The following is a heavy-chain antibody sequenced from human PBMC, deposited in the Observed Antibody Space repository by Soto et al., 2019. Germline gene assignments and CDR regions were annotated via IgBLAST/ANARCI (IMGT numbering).Heavy chain of an antibody. CDR2: IFHNGTT. D-gene: IGHD3-10*01. Sequence: QVQLQQWGAGLLKPSETLSLTCAVDGGSFRGYYWNWIRQSPGRGLEWIGEIFHNGTTNQNPSLKSRLTLSGEASKRQFSLSLSSVTAADSAVYFCARGGDQASSGSGGSHLGYGLDVWGQGTTVTVSS. J-gene: IGHJ6*02. CDR3: ARGGDQASSGSGGSHLGYGLDV. CDR1: GGSFRGYY. V-gene: IGHV4-34*01.